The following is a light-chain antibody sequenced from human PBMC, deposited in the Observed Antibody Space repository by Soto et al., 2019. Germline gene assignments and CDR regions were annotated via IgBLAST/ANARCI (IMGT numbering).Light chain of an antibody. V-gene: IGKV3-15*01. CDR3: QQYNNWPQT. J-gene: IGKJ1*01. CDR1: QSVSSN. CDR2: GLS. Sequence: EIVMTQSPATLSVSPGGRVTLSCRASQSVSSNLAWYQQKPGQAPRLLIYGLSTRATGIPARFSGSGSGTDFTLTISGLRSEDFAVYYCQQYNNWPQTFGQGTKVDI.